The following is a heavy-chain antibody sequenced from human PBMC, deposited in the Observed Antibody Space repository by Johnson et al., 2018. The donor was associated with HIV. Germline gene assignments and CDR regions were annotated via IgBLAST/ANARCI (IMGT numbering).Heavy chain of an antibody. J-gene: IGHJ3*01. D-gene: IGHD3-10*01. CDR1: GFSFSDHF. CDR3: TRDRDGVGVS. V-gene: IGHV3-72*01. Sequence: VQLVESGGGLVQPGGSLRLSCVGSGFSFSDHFMDWVRQAPGKGLEWVGRIRNKPCSYSTEYAASVKGRFTVSRDDSKNSVYLQMSSLKTEDTAVYYCTRDRDGVGVSWGQGTMVTVSS. CDR2: IRNKPCSYST.